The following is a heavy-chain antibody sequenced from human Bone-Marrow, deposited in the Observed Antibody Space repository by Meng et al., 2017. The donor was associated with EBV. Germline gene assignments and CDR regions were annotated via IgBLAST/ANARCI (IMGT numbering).Heavy chain of an antibody. CDR2: MDPNSGNT. CDR1: GYTFTRYD. V-gene: IGHV1-8*01. Sequence: QVQLVQFGAEVKKPGASVKVSCKASGYTFTRYDINWVRQATGQGLEWMGWMDPNSGNTGFAQKFQGRVTMTRNTSISTAYMELSALTSEDTAVYYCARDVYASGTYRADPWGQGTLVTVSS. J-gene: IGHJ5*02. D-gene: IGHD3-10*01. CDR3: ARDVYASGTYRADP.